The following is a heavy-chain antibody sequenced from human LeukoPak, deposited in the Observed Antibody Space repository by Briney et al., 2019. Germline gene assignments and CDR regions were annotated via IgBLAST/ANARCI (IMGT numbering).Heavy chain of an antibody. V-gene: IGHV3-30*02. CDR3: AKGGGYEAQYYYYYLDV. Sequence: GGSLRLSCAASGFTFSSYGMHWVRQAPGKGLEWVAFIRYDGSNKYYADSVKGRFTISRDNSKNTLYLQMKSLRAEGTAVYYCAKGGGYEAQYYYYYLDVWGKGTTVTISS. CDR2: IRYDGSNK. J-gene: IGHJ6*03. D-gene: IGHD5-12*01. CDR1: GFTFSSYG.